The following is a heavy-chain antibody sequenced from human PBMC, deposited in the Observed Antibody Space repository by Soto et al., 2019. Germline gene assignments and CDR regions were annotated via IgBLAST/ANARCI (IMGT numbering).Heavy chain of an antibody. CDR2: INHSGST. CDR1: GGSFSDYY. V-gene: IGHV4-34*01. J-gene: IGHJ4*02. Sequence: SETLSLTCAVYGGSFSDYYWSWIRQPPGKGLEWIGEINHSGSTNYNPSLKSRVTISVDTSKNQFSLKLSSMTAADTAVYYCARTGNLFDYLGQGISVTVS. CDR3: ARTGNLFDY.